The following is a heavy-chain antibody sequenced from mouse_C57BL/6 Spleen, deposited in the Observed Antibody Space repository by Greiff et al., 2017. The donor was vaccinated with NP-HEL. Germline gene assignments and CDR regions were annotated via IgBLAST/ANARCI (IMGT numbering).Heavy chain of an antibody. J-gene: IGHJ2*01. D-gene: IGHD2-2*01. CDR3: VRLYGYDRFDY. CDR1: GFSFNTYA. CDR2: IRSKSNNYAT. V-gene: IGHV10-1*01. Sequence: EVQLMESGGGLVQPKGSLKLSCAASGFSFNTYAMNWVRQAPGKGLEWVARIRSKSNNYATYYAGSVKDRFTISRDDSESMLYLQMNNLKTEDTAMYYGVRLYGYDRFDYWGQGTTVTVSS.